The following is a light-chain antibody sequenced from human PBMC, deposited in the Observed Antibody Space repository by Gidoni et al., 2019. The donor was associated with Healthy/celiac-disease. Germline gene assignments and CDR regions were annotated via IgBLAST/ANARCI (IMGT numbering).Light chain of an antibody. V-gene: IGKV1-39*01. J-gene: IGKJ2*01. CDR1: QSISSY. CDR2: AAS. Sequence: DIQMTQSPSSLPASVGDRVTITCRASQSISSYLNWYQQKPGKAPKLLIYAASSLQSGVPSRFSGSGSGTDFNLTISSLQPEEFATYYCQQSYSTPPTFGQGTKLEIK. CDR3: QQSYSTPPT.